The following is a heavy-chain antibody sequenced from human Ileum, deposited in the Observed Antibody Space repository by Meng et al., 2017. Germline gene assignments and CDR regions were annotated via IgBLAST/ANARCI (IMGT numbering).Heavy chain of an antibody. CDR3: VREQYESRDH. CDR1: GFTVSSNY. J-gene: IGHJ4*02. V-gene: IGHV3-53*01. Sequence: GGSLRLSCAASGFTVSSNYMSWVRQAPGKGLEWVSVIYSGGSTSYADSVKGRFTISRDNSRNTLYLQMSSLRADDTAVYYCVREQYESRDHWGQGTLVTVSS. D-gene: IGHD3-22*01. CDR2: IYSGGST.